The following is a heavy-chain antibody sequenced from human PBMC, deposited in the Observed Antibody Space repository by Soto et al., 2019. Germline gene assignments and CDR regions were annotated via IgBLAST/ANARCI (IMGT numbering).Heavy chain of an antibody. Sequence: PGGSLRLSCVAPGFTFSDYYMSWIRQAPGKGLEWVSYIGLGGTYTNYADSVKGRFTISRDNAKNSLYLQMNSLRAEDTAVYYCARYSGWLDYWGQGTLVTVSS. D-gene: IGHD6-19*01. CDR3: ARYSGWLDY. J-gene: IGHJ4*02. V-gene: IGHV3-11*03. CDR2: IGLGGTYT. CDR1: GFTFSDYY.